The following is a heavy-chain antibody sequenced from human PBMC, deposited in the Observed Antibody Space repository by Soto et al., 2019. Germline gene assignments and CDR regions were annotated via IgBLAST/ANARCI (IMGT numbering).Heavy chain of an antibody. CDR2: IDYSGST. D-gene: IGHD3-3*01. CDR3: ARGPSEALSSYFDY. CDR1: GYSISSSNW. V-gene: IGHV4-28*01. J-gene: IGHJ4*02. Sequence: QVQLQESGPGLVKPSDTLSSTCAVSGYSISSSNWWGWIRQPPGKGLEWIGYIDYSGSTYYKPSLKHRVNMSVDTSKNQVSLKLSSVTAVDKAVYYCARGPSEALSSYFDYWGQGTLVTVYS.